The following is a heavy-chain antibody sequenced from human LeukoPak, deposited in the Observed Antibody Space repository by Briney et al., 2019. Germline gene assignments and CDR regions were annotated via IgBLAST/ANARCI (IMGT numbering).Heavy chain of an antibody. J-gene: IGHJ6*03. V-gene: IGHV4-59*01. CDR3: ERVFLAGNSYGGDHYYYYYMDV. CDR2: IYYSGST. Sequence: PSETLSLTCTVAGASISSYYWSWIQQPPGKGLEWLGYIYYSGSTTYNPSLKSRVTISVDTPKNQFFLKLSSVTAAATASYYLERVFLAGNSYGGDHYYYYYMDVWGKGTTVTVSS. D-gene: IGHD5-18*01. CDR1: GASISSYY.